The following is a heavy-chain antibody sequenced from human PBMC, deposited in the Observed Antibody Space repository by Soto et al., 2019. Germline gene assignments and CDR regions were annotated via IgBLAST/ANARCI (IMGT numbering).Heavy chain of an antibody. V-gene: IGHV3-74*01. CDR2: IDNDGSSE. CDR3: ARGGDYNGYDV. J-gene: IGHJ3*01. Sequence: EVQMVESGGGLVQPGGSLRLSCAASGFSFSRYWIHWVRQAPGKGLEWVSRIDNDGSSEIYADSVKGRFTTSRDNAKDTLYLQMNSLRAEDTDVYYCARGGDYNGYDVWGQGTLVTVSS. D-gene: IGHD2-21*02. CDR1: GFSFSRYW.